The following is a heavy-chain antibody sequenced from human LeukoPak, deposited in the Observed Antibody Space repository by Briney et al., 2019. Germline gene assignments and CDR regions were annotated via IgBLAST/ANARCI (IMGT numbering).Heavy chain of an antibody. Sequence: ASVKVSCKASGYTFTGYYMHWVRQAPGQGLEWMGWINPNSGGTNYAQKFQGRVTITADESTSTAYMELSSVTAADTAVYYCARDLLHDSSGYHYWYFDLWGRGTLVTVSS. V-gene: IGHV1-2*02. D-gene: IGHD3-22*01. CDR3: ARDLLHDSSGYHYWYFDL. CDR1: GYTFTGYY. J-gene: IGHJ2*01. CDR2: INPNSGGT.